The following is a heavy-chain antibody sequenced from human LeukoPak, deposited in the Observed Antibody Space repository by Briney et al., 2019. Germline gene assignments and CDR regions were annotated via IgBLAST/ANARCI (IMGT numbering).Heavy chain of an antibody. CDR3: ARRKGRYSGLDNWFDS. Sequence: SETLSLTCTVPGGFIDTYYWSWIRQAPGRGLEWLGYIHYSGSTTYNPSLKSRVDISIDTSKRQISLRLNSVTAADTAVYYCARRKGRYSGLDNWFDSWGQGTLVTVSS. D-gene: IGHD1-26*01. J-gene: IGHJ5*01. V-gene: IGHV4-59*08. CDR2: IHYSGST. CDR1: GGFIDTYY.